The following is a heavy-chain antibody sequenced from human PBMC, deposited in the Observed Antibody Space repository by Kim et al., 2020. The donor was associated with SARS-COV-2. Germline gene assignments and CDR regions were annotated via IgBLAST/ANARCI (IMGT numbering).Heavy chain of an antibody. CDR2: IYYSGST. D-gene: IGHD6-19*01. Sequence: SETLSLTCTVSGCSISSSSYYWGWIRQPPGKGLEWIGSIYYSGSTYYNPSLKRLVTISVDTTKNQFYLKLSSVTAADTAVYYCASHYQWPAYLRNSEVSYCFDYWGQGTLVTVSS. CDR1: GCSISSSSYY. J-gene: IGHJ4*02. CDR3: ASHYQWPAYLRNSEVSYCFDY. V-gene: IGHV4-39*01.